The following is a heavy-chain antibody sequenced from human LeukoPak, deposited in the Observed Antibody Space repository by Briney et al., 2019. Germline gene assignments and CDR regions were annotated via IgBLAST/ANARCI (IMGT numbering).Heavy chain of an antibody. Sequence: GGSLRLSCAASGFTFSSYAMTWVRQAPGKGLEWFSTITGSGGSTYYADSVKGRFTISRDNAKNSLYLQMNSLRAEDTAVYYCARDSSGFAYAFDIWGQGTMVTVSS. CDR1: GFTFSSYA. CDR3: ARDSSGFAYAFDI. CDR2: ITGSGGST. J-gene: IGHJ3*02. V-gene: IGHV3-23*01. D-gene: IGHD3-22*01.